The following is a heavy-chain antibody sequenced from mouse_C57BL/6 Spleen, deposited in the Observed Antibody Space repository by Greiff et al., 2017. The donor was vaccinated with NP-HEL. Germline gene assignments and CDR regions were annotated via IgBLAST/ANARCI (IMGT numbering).Heavy chain of an antibody. V-gene: IGHV5-16*01. CDR3: ARLRAAYDMDY. Sequence: EVKLMESEGGLVQPGSSMKLSCTASGFTFSDYYMAWVRQVPEKGLEWVANINYDGSSTYYLNSLKSRFIISRDNAKNILYLQMSSLKSEDTATYYCARLRAAYDMDYWGQGTSVTVSS. J-gene: IGHJ4*01. D-gene: IGHD1-1*01. CDR1: GFTFSDYY. CDR2: INYDGSST.